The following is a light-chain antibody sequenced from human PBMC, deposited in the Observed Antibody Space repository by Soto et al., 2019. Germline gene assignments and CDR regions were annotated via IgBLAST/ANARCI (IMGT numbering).Light chain of an antibody. CDR2: DVI. CDR3: SSYSSTSTLAV. V-gene: IGLV2-14*03. Sequence: QSALTQPASVSGSPGQSITISCTGTSSDVGCYNYVSWYQHHPGKAPKLMIYDVINRPSGVSDRFSGSKSGNTASLTISGLQAEDEAEYYCSSYSSTSTLAVFGGGTKLTVL. J-gene: IGLJ3*02. CDR1: SSDVGCYNY.